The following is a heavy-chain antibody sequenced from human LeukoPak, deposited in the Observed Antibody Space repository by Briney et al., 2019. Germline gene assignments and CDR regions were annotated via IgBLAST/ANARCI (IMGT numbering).Heavy chain of an antibody. CDR2: IWYDGSNK. CDR1: GFTFSNYG. CDR3: VKNGWLDY. Sequence: AGRSLRLSCAASGFTFSNYGMHWVRQAPGKGLEWVAVIWYDGSNKQYADSVKGRFTISRDNSKNTLDLQMNSLRAEDTAVYYCVKNGWLDYWGQGILVTVSS. D-gene: IGHD6-19*01. V-gene: IGHV3-33*06. J-gene: IGHJ4*02.